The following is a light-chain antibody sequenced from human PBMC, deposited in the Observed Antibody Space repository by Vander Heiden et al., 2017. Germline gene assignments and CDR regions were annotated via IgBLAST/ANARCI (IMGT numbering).Light chain of an antibody. CDR1: SSNIGSNT. J-gene: IGLJ3*02. Sequence: QSVLTQPPSASGTPGQRVTISCSGSSSNIGSNTVNWYQPLPGTAPKLLIYSNDPLPSGVSGRFSGSTAVTSASLAISRLPSEEAADYYCAAWDAIPNVHWVFGGGTKLTVL. CDR2: SND. V-gene: IGLV1-44*01. CDR3: AAWDAIPNVHWV.